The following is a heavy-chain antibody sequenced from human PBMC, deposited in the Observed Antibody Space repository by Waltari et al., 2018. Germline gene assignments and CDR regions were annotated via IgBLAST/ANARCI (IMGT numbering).Heavy chain of an antibody. J-gene: IGHJ5*02. Sequence: QVQLVQSGAEVKKPGASVKVSCKASGYTFTGYSMHWVRQAPGQGLEWMGWINPNSGGTNYAQKFQGWVTMTRDTSISTAYMELSRLRSDDTAVYYCAREGGYCSSTSCRGGWFDPWGQGTLVTVSS. CDR2: INPNSGGT. CDR1: GYTFTGYS. D-gene: IGHD2-2*01. V-gene: IGHV1-2*04. CDR3: AREGGYCSSTSCRGGWFDP.